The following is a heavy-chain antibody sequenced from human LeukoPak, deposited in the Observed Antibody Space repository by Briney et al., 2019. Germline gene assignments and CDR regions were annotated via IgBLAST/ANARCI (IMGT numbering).Heavy chain of an antibody. V-gene: IGHV3-21*05. CDR1: GFTFSSYE. J-gene: IGHJ4*02. CDR3: ARGGDGYNSDLDY. Sequence: GGSLRLSCAASGFTFSSYEMNWVRQAPGKGLEWVSYISSSSSYIYYADSVKGRFTISRDNAKNSLYLQMNSLRAEDTAMYYCARGGDGYNSDLDYWGQGTLVTVSS. D-gene: IGHD5-24*01. CDR2: ISSSSSYI.